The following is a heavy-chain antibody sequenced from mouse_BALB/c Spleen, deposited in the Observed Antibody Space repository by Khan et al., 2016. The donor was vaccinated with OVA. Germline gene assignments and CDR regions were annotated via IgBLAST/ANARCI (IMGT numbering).Heavy chain of an antibody. CDR2: INPANGNT. J-gene: IGHJ1*01. CDR3: AHPSYDPRDFDV. D-gene: IGHD2-3*01. V-gene: IGHV14-3*02. CDR1: GFNIKDTY. Sequence: EVQLQQSGAELVKPGASVKLSCTASGFNIKDTYMHWVKQRPEQGLEWIGRINPANGNTKYDPKFKGKATITADTSSKPAYLQLGSRASEDTAGYYCAHPSYDPRDFDVWGAGSTVTVAS.